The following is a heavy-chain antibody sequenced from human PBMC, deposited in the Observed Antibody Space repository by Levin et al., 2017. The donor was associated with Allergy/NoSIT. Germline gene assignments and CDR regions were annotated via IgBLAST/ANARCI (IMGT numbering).Heavy chain of an antibody. J-gene: IGHJ6*03. CDR1: GYTFTSYD. Sequence: GESLKISCKASGYTFTSYDINWVRQATGQGLEWMGWMNPNSGNTGYAQKFQGRVTMTRNTSISTAYMELSSLRSEDTAVYYCARAPSANALRYFDWLKTYPLTIGKYYYYMDVWGKGTTVTVSS. V-gene: IGHV1-8*01. CDR3: ARAPSANALRYFDWLKTYPLTIGKYYYYMDV. D-gene: IGHD3-9*01. CDR2: MNPNSGNT.